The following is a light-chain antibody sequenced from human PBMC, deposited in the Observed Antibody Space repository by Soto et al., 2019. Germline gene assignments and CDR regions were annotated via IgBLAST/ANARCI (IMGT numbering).Light chain of an antibody. CDR2: GAS. Sequence: EIVLTQSPGTLSLSPGERATLSCRASQSVSSSYLAWYQQKPGQAPRLLIYGASSRATGIPDRFSGSGSGTDFTLTISRLEPEDFAVYYCQQYASSPLTFGGGTNVELK. CDR1: QSVSSSY. J-gene: IGKJ4*01. V-gene: IGKV3-20*01. CDR3: QQYASSPLT.